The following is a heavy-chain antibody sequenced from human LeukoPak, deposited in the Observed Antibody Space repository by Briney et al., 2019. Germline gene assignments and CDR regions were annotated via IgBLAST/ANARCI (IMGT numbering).Heavy chain of an antibody. D-gene: IGHD6-13*01. Sequence: GGSLRLSCVVSGFTFSDYYMSWIRQAPGKGLEWVSYISSDNSTTYYADSVKGRFTISRDNSKNTLYLQMNSLRAEDTAVYYCAKQQLDGTGFDYWGQGTLVTVSS. CDR1: GFTFSDYY. J-gene: IGHJ4*02. CDR2: ISSDNSTT. CDR3: AKQQLDGTGFDY. V-gene: IGHV3-11*01.